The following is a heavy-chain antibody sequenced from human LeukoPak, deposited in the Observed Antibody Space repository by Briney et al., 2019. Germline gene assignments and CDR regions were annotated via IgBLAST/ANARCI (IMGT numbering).Heavy chain of an antibody. CDR3: ARRGGSHWAHYYGKDV. CDR2: IYYSGST. J-gene: IGHJ6*02. D-gene: IGHD1-26*01. Sequence: SETLSLTCTVSGGSISSYYWSWIRQPPGKGLEWIGYIYYSGSTNYNPSLKSRVTISIDTSKNQFSLKLSSVTAADTAVYYCARRGGSHWAHYYGKDVWGQGTTVTVSS. CDR1: GGSISSYY. V-gene: IGHV4-59*08.